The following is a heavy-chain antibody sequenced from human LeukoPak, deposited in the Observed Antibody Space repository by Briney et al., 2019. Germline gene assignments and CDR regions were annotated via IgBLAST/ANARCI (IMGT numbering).Heavy chain of an antibody. D-gene: IGHD6-6*01. J-gene: IGHJ4*02. V-gene: IGHV1-18*01. CDR3: ARLRWQLAVFDY. CDR2: ISAYNGNT. CDR1: GYTFTNYD. Sequence: ASVKVSCKASGYTFTNYDINWVRQAPGQGLEWMGWISAYNGNTKYAQKFQGRVIMTTDTSTSTAYMELRSLRSDDTAVYYCARLRWQLAVFDYWGQGTLVTVSS.